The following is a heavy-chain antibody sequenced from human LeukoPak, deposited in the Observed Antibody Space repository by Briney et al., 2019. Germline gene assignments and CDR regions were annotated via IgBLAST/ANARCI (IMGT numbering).Heavy chain of an antibody. CDR3: ARTYCSSTSCYIGFDY. V-gene: IGHV5-51*01. Sequence: GVSLKISCKGSGYSFTGYWIGWVRQMPGKGLEWMGIIYPGDPDTRYSPSSQGQVTISADKSISTAYLQWSSLKASDTAMYYCARTYCSSTSCYIGFDYWGQGTLVTVSS. CDR2: IYPGDPDT. J-gene: IGHJ4*02. D-gene: IGHD2-2*02. CDR1: GYSFTGYW.